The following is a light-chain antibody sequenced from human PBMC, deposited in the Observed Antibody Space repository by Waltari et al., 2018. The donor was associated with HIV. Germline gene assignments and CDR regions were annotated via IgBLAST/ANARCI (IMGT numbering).Light chain of an antibody. Sequence: DGVTITCRSSQHLRRTLNWYQQKPGKPPRLLIYAASSLQSGVPSMFSGRGSATDFTLTISSLQPEDFVNYHCEQSYNTPRTFGQGTKVEIK. CDR2: AAS. V-gene: IGKV1-39*01. J-gene: IGKJ1*01. CDR3: EQSYNTPRT. CDR1: QHLRRT.